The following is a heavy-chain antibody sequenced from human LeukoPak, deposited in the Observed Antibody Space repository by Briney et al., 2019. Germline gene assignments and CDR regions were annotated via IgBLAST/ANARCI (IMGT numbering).Heavy chain of an antibody. Sequence: SETLSLTCTVSGYSISSGYYWGWIRQPPGKGLEWIGSIYHSGSTYYNPSLKSRVTISVDTSKNQFSLKLSSVTAADTAVYYCARGFGSSSWFDPWGQGTLVTVSS. CDR1: GYSISSGYY. J-gene: IGHJ5*02. CDR2: IYHSGST. V-gene: IGHV4-38-2*02. D-gene: IGHD6-13*01. CDR3: ARGFGSSSWFDP.